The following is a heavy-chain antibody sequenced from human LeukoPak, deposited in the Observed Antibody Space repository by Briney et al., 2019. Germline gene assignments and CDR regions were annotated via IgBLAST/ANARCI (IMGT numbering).Heavy chain of an antibody. CDR3: ARDDPGGDYPY. Sequence: SATVSCKASGGTFSSYAISWVRQAPGQGLEWMGGIIPIFGTANYAQKFQGRVTITADESTSTAYMELSSLRSEDTAVYYCARDDPGGDYPYWGQGTLVTVSS. V-gene: IGHV1-69*13. CDR2: IIPIFGTA. D-gene: IGHD3-16*01. CDR1: GGTFSSYA. J-gene: IGHJ4*02.